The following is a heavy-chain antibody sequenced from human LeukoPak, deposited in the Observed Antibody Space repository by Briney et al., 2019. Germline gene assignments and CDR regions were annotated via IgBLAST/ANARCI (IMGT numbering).Heavy chain of an antibody. CDR1: GFTFNSYS. D-gene: IGHD6-19*01. Sequence: GGSLRLSCAASGFTFNSYSMNWVRQAPGKGLEWVSSISSSSYIYYADSVKGRFTISRDNAKNSLYLQMNSLRAEDTAVYYCARVCIAVAGTNCYYFDYWGQGTLVTVSS. J-gene: IGHJ4*02. CDR3: ARVCIAVAGTNCYYFDY. CDR2: ISSSSYI. V-gene: IGHV3-21*01.